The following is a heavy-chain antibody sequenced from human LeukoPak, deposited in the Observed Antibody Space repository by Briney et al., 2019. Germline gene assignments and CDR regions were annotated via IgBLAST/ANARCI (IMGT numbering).Heavy chain of an antibody. CDR2: IYYSGST. CDR1: GGSISSYY. Sequence: PSETLSLTCTVSGGSISSYYWGWIRQPPGKGLEWIGSIYYSGSTYYNPSLKSRVTISVDTSKNQFSLKLNSVTAADTAVYYCARDLDGDHPFDYWGQGTLVTVSS. J-gene: IGHJ4*02. CDR3: ARDLDGDHPFDY. D-gene: IGHD4-17*01. V-gene: IGHV4-39*07.